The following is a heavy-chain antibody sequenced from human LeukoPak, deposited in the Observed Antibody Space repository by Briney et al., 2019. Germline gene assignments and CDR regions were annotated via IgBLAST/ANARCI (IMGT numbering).Heavy chain of an antibody. CDR2: IYYSGST. V-gene: IGHV4-31*03. D-gene: IGHD2-8*01. CDR1: GGSISSGGYY. Sequence: SETLSLTCTVSGGSISSGGYYWSWIRQHPGKGLEWIGYIYYSGSTYYNPSLKSRVTISVDTSKKQFSLKLTSVTATDTAVYYCERVYCTNDVCYRVTLFDPWGQGTLVTVSS. J-gene: IGHJ5*02. CDR3: ERVYCTNDVCYRVTLFDP.